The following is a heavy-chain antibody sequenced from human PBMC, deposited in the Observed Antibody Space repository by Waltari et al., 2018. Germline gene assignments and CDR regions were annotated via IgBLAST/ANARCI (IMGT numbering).Heavy chain of an antibody. CDR1: GYLFTGYS. CDR3: ARGALGRVYYEYYFDS. V-gene: IGHV1-18*01. D-gene: IGHD3-3*01. J-gene: IGHJ4*02. CDR2: NSGDNGNT. Sequence: QVQLVQSGAEVKKPGASVQVSCKTTGYLFTGYSITWGRTAPGQGLEGVGRQVYGKGGGCRGGNSGDNGNTKTAQNIQETVTMARDTYGTAAYMEVRSLISDDTAVYYWARGALGRVYYEYYFDSWGQGPLVTVSS.